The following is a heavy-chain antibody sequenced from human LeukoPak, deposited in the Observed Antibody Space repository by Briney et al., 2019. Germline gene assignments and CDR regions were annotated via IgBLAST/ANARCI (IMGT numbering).Heavy chain of an antibody. CDR2: INHSGST. CDR1: GGSFSGYY. J-gene: IGHJ4*02. CDR3: ASSIAAADPGDY. D-gene: IGHD6-13*01. Sequence: SETLSLTCAVCGGSFSGYYWSWIRQPPGKGLEWIGEINHSGSTNYNPSLKSRVTISVDTSKNQFSLKLSSVTAADTAVYYCASSIAAADPGDYWGQGTLSPSPQ. V-gene: IGHV4-34*01.